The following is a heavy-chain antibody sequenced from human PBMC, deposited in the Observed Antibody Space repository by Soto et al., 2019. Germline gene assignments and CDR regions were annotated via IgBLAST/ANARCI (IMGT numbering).Heavy chain of an antibody. V-gene: IGHV1-18*01. J-gene: IGHJ6*02. CDR3: ARDRIAAAAPHYYGMDV. D-gene: IGHD6-13*01. Sequence: QVQLVQSGAEVKKPGASVKVSCKASGYTFTSYGISWVRQAPGQGLEWMGWISAYNGNTNYAQKLQGRVTMTTDTSTSTADMELRSLRSDDTAVYYCARDRIAAAAPHYYGMDVWGQGTTVTVSS. CDR2: ISAYNGNT. CDR1: GYTFTSYG.